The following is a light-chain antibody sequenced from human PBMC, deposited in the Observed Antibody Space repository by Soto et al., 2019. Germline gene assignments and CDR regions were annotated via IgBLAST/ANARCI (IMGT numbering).Light chain of an antibody. CDR3: QQRSNSDT. V-gene: IGKV1-5*03. CDR1: QSISSW. Sequence: DIQMTQSPSTLSASVGDRVTITCRASQSISSWLAWYQQKPGKAPKLLIYKASSLESGVPSRFSGSGSGTEFTLSISSLEPEDFAVYYCQQRSNSDTFGPGTKVDIK. CDR2: KAS. J-gene: IGKJ3*01.